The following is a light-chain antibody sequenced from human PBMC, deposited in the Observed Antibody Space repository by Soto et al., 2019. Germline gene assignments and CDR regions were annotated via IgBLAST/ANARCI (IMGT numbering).Light chain of an antibody. CDR3: QRYDVYSET. CDR2: KAS. Sequence: DIQMTQSPSTLSASVGDRVAITCRASQSIGTWLAWYQQKPGKAPNLLIYKASSLESGVPSSFSSSGSGTEFTLTISNLQHDDFATYYCQRYDVYSETFGQGTKVEIK. CDR1: QSIGTW. V-gene: IGKV1-5*03. J-gene: IGKJ1*01.